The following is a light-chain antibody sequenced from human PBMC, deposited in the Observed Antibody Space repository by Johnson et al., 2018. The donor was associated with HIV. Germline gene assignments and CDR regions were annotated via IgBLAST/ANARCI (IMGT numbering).Light chain of an antibody. V-gene: IGLV1-51*02. J-gene: IGLJ1*01. CDR1: SSNIGNNY. CDR3: GTWDSSLSSYV. Sequence: QSMLTQPPSVSAAPGQKVTISCSGSSSNIGNNYVSWYQQLPGTAPKLLIYENNRRPSGTPDRFSGSKSGTSATLGIPGPQTGDEADYYCGTWDSSLSSYVFGTGTKVTVL. CDR2: ENN.